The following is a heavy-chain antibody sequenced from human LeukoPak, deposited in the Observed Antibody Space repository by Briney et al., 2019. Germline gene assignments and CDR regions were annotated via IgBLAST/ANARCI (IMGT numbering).Heavy chain of an antibody. J-gene: IGHJ4*02. Sequence: SETLSLTCTVSGGSISSYYWSWIRQPPGKGLEWIGYIYYSGSTNYNPSLKSRVTISVDTSKNQFSLKLSSVTAADTAVYYCAKGRSSSSGLDYWGQGTLVTVSS. CDR3: AKGRSSSSGLDY. CDR2: IYYSGST. V-gene: IGHV4-59*01. CDR1: GGSISSYY. D-gene: IGHD6-6*01.